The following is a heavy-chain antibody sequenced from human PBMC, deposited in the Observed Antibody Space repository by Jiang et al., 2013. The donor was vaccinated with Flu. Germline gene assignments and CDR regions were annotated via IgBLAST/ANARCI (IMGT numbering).Heavy chain of an antibody. J-gene: IGHJ6*02. CDR3: ARDPGDEGFWTSSDYYYYYGMDV. CDR1: GGSVSSGSYY. Sequence: VSGGSVSSGSYYWSWIRQPPGKGLELDWVYLLQWEHQLQPSLKSRVTISVDTSKNQFSLKLSSVTAADTAVYYCARDPGDEGFWTSSDYYYYYGMDVWGQGTTVTVSS. CDR2: LLQWEH. V-gene: IGHV4-61*01. D-gene: IGHD3/OR15-3a*01.